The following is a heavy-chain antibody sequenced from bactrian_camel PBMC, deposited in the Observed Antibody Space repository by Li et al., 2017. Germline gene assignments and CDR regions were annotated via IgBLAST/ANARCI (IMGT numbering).Heavy chain of an antibody. Sequence: HVQLVESGGGSVQAGGSLTLSCTYSEFSTSCIGWFRQAPGKEREGVATIHQRSGGTFYAGSVKGQFTISRDNAKNTMYLQMYGLKPEDTAMYYCATGPSRYGGSCLLSPPLYSGWGQGTQVTVS. CDR3: ATGPSRYGGSCLLSPPLYSG. CDR2: IHQRSGGT. V-gene: IGHV3S63*01. D-gene: IGHD6*01. CDR1: EFSTSC. J-gene: IGHJ4*01.